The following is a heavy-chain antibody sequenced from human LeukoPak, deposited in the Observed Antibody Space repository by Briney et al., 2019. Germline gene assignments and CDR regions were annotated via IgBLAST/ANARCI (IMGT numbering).Heavy chain of an antibody. V-gene: IGHV3-7*01. D-gene: IGHD2-2*01. J-gene: IGHJ4*02. CDR1: GFTFSSHH. Sequence: GGSLRLSCVASGFTFSSHHMNWVRQTPGKGLESVATIKPDGSEKYYVDSVKGRFTISRDNAKSSLYLQMNSLRTEDTGVYFCARMSSYCDYWGQGTLVTVSS. CDR3: ARMSSYCDY. CDR2: IKPDGSEK.